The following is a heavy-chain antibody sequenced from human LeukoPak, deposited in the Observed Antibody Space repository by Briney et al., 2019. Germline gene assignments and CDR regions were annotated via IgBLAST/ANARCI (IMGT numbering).Heavy chain of an antibody. V-gene: IGHV4-31*03. CDR1: GGSISSGGYY. CDR2: IYYSGST. J-gene: IGHJ5*02. CDR3: ARGRGYGSGGSCYGNWFDP. D-gene: IGHD2-15*01. Sequence: PSEPLSLTCTVSGGSISSGGYYWSWIRQHPGKGLEWIGYIYYSGSTYYNPSLKSRVTISVDTSKNQSSLKLSSVTAADTAVYYCARGRGYGSGGSCYGNWFDPWGQGTLVTVSS.